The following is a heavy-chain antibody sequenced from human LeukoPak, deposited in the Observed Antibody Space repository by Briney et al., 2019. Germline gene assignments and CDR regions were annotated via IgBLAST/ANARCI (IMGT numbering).Heavy chain of an antibody. Sequence: SETLSLTCTVSGGSIISSYYYWGWIRQPPGKGLEWIGTIYYSGSTYYNPSLKSRVTISVDTSKNQFSLNLISVTAADTAVYYCARAYYYYYYMDVWGKGTTVTVSS. V-gene: IGHV4-39*07. CDR3: ARAYYYYYYMDV. J-gene: IGHJ6*03. CDR1: GGSIISSYYY. CDR2: IYYSGST.